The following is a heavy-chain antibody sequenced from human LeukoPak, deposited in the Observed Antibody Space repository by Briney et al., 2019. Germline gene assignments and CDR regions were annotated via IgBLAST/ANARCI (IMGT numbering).Heavy chain of an antibody. V-gene: IGHV1-2*02. CDR3: ASRYSSGSYFDY. CDR2: INPNSGGT. CDR1: GYTFTGYY. Sequence: ASVKVPCKASGYTFTGYYMHWVRQAPGQGLEWMGWINPNSGGTNYAQKFQGRVTMTRDTSISTAYMELSRLRSDDTAVYYCASRYSSGSYFDYWGQGTLVTVSS. D-gene: IGHD6-25*01. J-gene: IGHJ4*02.